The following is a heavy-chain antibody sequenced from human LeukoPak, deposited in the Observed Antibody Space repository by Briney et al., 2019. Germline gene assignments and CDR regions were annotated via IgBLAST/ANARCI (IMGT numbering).Heavy chain of an antibody. D-gene: IGHD1-26*01. CDR1: GYTFTSYY. CDR2: INPSGGST. J-gene: IGHJ4*02. CDR3: ARDRSGSYVY. V-gene: IGHV1-46*01. Sequence: ASVKVSCKASGYTFTSYYMHWVRQAPGQGLEWMGIINPSGGSTSYAQKFQGRVTMTRDTPISTAYMELSRLRSDDTAVYYCARDRSGSYVYWGQGTLVTVSS.